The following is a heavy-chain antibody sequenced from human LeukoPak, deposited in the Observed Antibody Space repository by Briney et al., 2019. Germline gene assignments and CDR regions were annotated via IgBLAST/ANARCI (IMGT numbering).Heavy chain of an antibody. CDR3: AKDLDYAVY. CDR1: GFTFSGYS. CDR2: ISNTGSYT. D-gene: IGHD4-17*01. Sequence: GGSLRLSCAASGFTFSGYSLTWVRQAPGKGLEWVSSISNTGSYTYYLDSVKGRFTISRDNAKNSTFLQMNSLRAEDTAVYYCAKDLDYAVYWGQGTLVTVSS. V-gene: IGHV3-21*04. J-gene: IGHJ4*02.